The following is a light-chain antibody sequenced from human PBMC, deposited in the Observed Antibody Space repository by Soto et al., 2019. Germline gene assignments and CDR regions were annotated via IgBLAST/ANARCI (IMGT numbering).Light chain of an antibody. Sequence: QSVLTQPASVSGSPGQSLTICCTGTSSDVGGYNYVSWYQQHPGKAPKLMIYDVSNRPSGVSNRFSGSKSGNTASLTISGLQAEDEADYYCSSYTSSSTLDVFGTGTKVTVL. J-gene: IGLJ1*01. V-gene: IGLV2-14*01. CDR2: DVS. CDR1: SSDVGGYNY. CDR3: SSYTSSSTLDV.